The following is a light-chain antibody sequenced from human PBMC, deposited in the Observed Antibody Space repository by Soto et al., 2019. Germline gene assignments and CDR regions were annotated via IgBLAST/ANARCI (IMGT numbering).Light chain of an antibody. J-gene: IGLJ7*01. CDR1: SSNIGINT. CDR2: SNN. V-gene: IGLV1-44*01. CDR3: VAWDGGLNGHV. Sequence: QSVLTQPPSESGTPGQRVTISCSGSSSNIGINTVNWYQQLPGTAPKLLMYSNNRRPSGVPDRFSGSKSGTSASLAISGLQSEDEADYYCVAWDGGLNGHVFGGGTQLTVL.